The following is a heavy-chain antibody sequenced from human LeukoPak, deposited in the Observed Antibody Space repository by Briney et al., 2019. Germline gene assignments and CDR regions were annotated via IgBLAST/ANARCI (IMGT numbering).Heavy chain of an antibody. D-gene: IGHD6-13*01. CDR1: GYSFIDYF. V-gene: IGHV1-2*02. CDR2: INPNTGDT. Sequence: ASVKVSCKASGYSFIDYFIHWVRQAPGQGLECMGWINPNTGDTKYVEKFKGRVTMTRDMSTSTVYMELSSLRSEDTAVYYCARELIAAAGIRFAGFDYWGQGTLVTVSS. J-gene: IGHJ4*02. CDR3: ARELIAAAGIRFAGFDY.